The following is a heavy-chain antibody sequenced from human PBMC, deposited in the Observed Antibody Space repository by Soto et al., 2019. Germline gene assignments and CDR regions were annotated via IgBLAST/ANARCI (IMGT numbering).Heavy chain of an antibody. CDR2: IYHSGST. J-gene: IGHJ4*02. D-gene: IGHD6-13*01. CDR1: GGSISSGGYS. CDR3: ATRRRAAGPQQWY. Sequence: QLQLQESGSGLVKPAQTLSLTCAVSGGSISSGGYSWSWIRQPPGKGLEWIGYIYHSGSTYYNPSLKSRVTISVDRSKNQFSLQLRSVTAADTDVYYCATRRRAAGPQQWYWGQGTLVTVSS. V-gene: IGHV4-30-2*01.